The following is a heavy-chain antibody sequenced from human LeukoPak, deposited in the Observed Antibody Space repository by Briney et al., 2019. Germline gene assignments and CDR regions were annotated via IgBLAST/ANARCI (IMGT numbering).Heavy chain of an antibody. CDR1: GFPLSSYS. CDR3: VRVKGSYFDY. V-gene: IGHV3-48*01. CDR2: IYSSGSAI. J-gene: IGHJ4*02. Sequence: SGGSLRLSCAASGFPLSSYSINWVRQAPGKGLEWVSYIYSSGSAIYYVDSVKGRFTVSRDNAKNSLFLQMNSPRAEDTAVYYCVRVKGSYFDYWGQGALVTVSS. D-gene: IGHD2-15*01.